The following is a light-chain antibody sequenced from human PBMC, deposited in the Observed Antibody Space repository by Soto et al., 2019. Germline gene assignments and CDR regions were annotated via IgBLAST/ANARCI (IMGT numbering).Light chain of an antibody. J-gene: IGKJ4*01. Sequence: EVLMTQSPATLSVSPGERVTLSCRASQSININLAWYQQKPGQAPRVLIYGASSRAPGIPDRFSGSGSGTDFTLTISRLEHDDFAFYYCQQYQNWPPLTFGGGTRVEIK. CDR3: QQYQNWPPLT. CDR2: GAS. CDR1: QSININ. V-gene: IGKV3D-15*01.